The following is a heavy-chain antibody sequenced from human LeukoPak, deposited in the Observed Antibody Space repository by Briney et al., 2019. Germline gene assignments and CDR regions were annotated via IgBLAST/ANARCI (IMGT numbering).Heavy chain of an antibody. CDR2: IYYSGST. J-gene: IGHJ5*02. CDR1: GGSISSSSYY. V-gene: IGHV4-39*07. CDR3: ARGLMTTVTT. D-gene: IGHD4-17*01. Sequence: PSETLSLTCTVSGGSISSSSYYWGWIRQPPGKGLEWIGSIYYSGSTYYNPSLKSRVTISVDTSKNQFSLKLSSVTAADTAVYYCARGLMTTVTTWGQGTLVTVSS.